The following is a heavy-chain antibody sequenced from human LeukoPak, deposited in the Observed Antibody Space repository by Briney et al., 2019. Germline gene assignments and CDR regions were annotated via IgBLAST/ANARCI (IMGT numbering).Heavy chain of an antibody. J-gene: IGHJ4*02. CDR1: GFNFNMFA. CDR2: LCRGSSTA. Sequence: GGSLTLSCTGTGFNFNMFAIHWVRQAPGQGLEWVSGLCRGSSTANYADSVKGRFTVSRDRSTKTLILQMNSLRPEDTALYYCAKEQRIRHCSEGVCTEGYYFDYWGQGTLVTVFS. CDR3: AKEQRIRHCSEGVCTEGYYFDY. D-gene: IGHD2-8*01. V-gene: IGHV3-23*01.